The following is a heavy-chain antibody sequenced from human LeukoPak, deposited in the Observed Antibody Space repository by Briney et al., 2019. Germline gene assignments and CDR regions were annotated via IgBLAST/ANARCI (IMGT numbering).Heavy chain of an antibody. CDR3: ARSWKRGTSCYY. V-gene: IGHV3-21*01. Sequence: GGSLRLSCAASGFTFSSYSMNWVRQAPGKGLEWVSSISSSSSYINYADSVKGRFTISRDNAKNSLYLQMNSLRAEDTAVYYCARSWKRGTSCYYWGQGTLVTVSS. J-gene: IGHJ4*02. D-gene: IGHD2-2*01. CDR1: GFTFSSYS. CDR2: ISSSSSYI.